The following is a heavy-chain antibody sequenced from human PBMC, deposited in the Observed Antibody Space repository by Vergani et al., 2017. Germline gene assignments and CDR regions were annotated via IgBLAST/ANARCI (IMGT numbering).Heavy chain of an antibody. CDR2: ISGSGGST. CDR3: AKDSIEGNSNYY. V-gene: IGHV3-23*01. D-gene: IGHD4-11*01. CDR1: GFTFSSSA. Sequence: EVQLLESGGGLVQPGGSLRLSCAASGFTFSSSAMSWVRQATGKGLEWVSAISGSGGSTYYADSVKGRFTISRDTSKNTLYLQMNSLSAEDTAVYYCAKDSIEGNSNYYWGQGTLVTVSS. J-gene: IGHJ4*02.